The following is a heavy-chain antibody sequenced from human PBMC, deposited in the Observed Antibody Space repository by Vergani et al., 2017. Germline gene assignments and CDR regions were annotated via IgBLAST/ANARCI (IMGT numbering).Heavy chain of an antibody. J-gene: IGHJ4*02. CDR1: GFTFNQYG. D-gene: IGHD2-2*01. CDR3: AGGFRCLYIRFDS. CDR2: TWYDGNNK. Sequence: QVQLVESGGGVVQPGRSLRPSCAASGFTFNQYGMHWVRQAPGKGLEWVAVTWYDGNNKQYADSVKGRFTISRDNSKSTMYLQMNSLRDEDTGVYYCAGGFRCLYIRFDSWGQGTLVTVSS. V-gene: IGHV3-33*01.